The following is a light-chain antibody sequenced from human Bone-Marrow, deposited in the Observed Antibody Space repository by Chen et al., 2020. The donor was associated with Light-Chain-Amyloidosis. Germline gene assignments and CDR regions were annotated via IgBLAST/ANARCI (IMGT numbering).Light chain of an antibody. CDR2: EDR. CDR1: STDVGNYNL. Sequence: QSALNQPASVAGSVGQSITISCTGTSTDVGNYNLVSWYQQHPGEAPKLMIYEDRERPSGVSNRFSGSKSGNTASLTISGLQTEDQADYYCCSSSDTDTLIFGTGTRLTVL. V-gene: IGLV2-23*01. J-gene: IGLJ2*01. CDR3: CSSSDTDTLI.